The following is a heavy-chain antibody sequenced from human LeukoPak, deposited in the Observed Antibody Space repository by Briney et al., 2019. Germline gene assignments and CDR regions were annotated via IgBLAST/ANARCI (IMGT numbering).Heavy chain of an antibody. Sequence: GRSLRLSCAASGFTFDDYAMHWVRQASGKGLEWVSHITWDGGSTHYADSVKGRFTISRDNARNSLYLQMNSLRAEDTAVYYCAELGITMIGGVWGKGTTVTISS. CDR2: ITWDGGST. J-gene: IGHJ6*04. D-gene: IGHD3-10*02. CDR1: GFTFDDYA. CDR3: AELGITMIGGV. V-gene: IGHV3-43D*03.